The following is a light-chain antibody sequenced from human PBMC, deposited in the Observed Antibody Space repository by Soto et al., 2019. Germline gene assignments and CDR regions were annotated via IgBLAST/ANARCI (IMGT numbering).Light chain of an antibody. CDR1: QSISSN. V-gene: IGKV3-15*01. CDR3: QQYNNWPLT. Sequence: EIVMTQFPATLSASPGERATLSCMASQSISSNLAWFQQKPGQAPRLLIYDASTMATGFPARFSGSGSGTEFTLTISSLQSEDFAVYYCQQYNNWPLTFGGGTKVDIK. CDR2: DAS. J-gene: IGKJ4*01.